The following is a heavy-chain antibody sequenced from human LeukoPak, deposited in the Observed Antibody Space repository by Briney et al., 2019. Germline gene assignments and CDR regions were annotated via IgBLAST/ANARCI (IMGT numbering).Heavy chain of an antibody. Sequence: GGSLRLSCAASGFIFSSYSMSWVRQAPGKGLEWVSVITGSGGNTYYADSVKGRFTVSRDNSKNTLYLQMNSLRAEDTAVYYCAKDRVRFSSRVDAFDIWGRGTMVTVSS. CDR1: GFIFSSYS. J-gene: IGHJ3*02. D-gene: IGHD6-13*01. CDR2: ITGSGGNT. CDR3: AKDRVRFSSRVDAFDI. V-gene: IGHV3-23*01.